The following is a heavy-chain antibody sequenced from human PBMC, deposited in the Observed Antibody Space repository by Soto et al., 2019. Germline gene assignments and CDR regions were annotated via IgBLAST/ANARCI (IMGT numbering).Heavy chain of an antibody. Sequence: SETLSLTCAVYGGSFSGYYWSWIRQPPGKGLEWIGEINHSGSTNYNPSLKSRVTISVDTSKNQFSLKLSSVTAADTAVYYCARGRRQPLLSWLDPWAQGTLVTVSS. CDR3: ARGRRQPLLSWLDP. J-gene: IGHJ5*02. V-gene: IGHV4-34*01. D-gene: IGHD2-21*02. CDR1: GGSFSGYY. CDR2: INHSGST.